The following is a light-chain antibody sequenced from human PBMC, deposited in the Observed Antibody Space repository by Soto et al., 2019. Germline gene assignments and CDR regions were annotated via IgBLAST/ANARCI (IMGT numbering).Light chain of an antibody. Sequence: QSVLTQPRSVSGCPGQSVTISCTGTSSDVGGYDYVSWYQQHPGKAPKLMIYHVTYRPSGVSNRYSGSKSGNSASLTISGLQADDEADYYCCSLTTSHTYVFGSGTKVTVL. CDR3: CSLTTSHTYV. CDR2: HVT. CDR1: SSDVGGYDY. J-gene: IGLJ1*01. V-gene: IGLV2-11*01.